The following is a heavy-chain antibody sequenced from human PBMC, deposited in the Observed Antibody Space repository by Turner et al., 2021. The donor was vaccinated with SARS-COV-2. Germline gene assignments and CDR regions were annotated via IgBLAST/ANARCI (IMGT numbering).Heavy chain of an antibody. J-gene: IGHJ6*02. CDR2: FDPEDGET. D-gene: IGHD6-19*01. CDR3: ATGVAVAGTPSEYYYYYGMDV. V-gene: IGHV1-24*01. CDR1: GYSLTELS. Sequence: QVQLVQSGAEVKKPGASVKGSCKVSGYSLTELSMHWVRQAPGKGLEWMGGFDPEDGETIYAQKFQGRVTMTEDTSTDTAYMELSSLRSEDTAVYYCATGVAVAGTPSEYYYYYGMDVWGQGTTVTVSS.